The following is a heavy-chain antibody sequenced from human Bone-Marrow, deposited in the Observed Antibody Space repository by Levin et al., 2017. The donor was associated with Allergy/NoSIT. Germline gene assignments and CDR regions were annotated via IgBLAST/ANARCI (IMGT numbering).Heavy chain of an antibody. CDR1: GYTFGTYG. Sequence: GESLKISCVASGYTFGTYGIQWVRQAPGKGLEWVTLISPDGSLQYYADSVKGRFTISRDNSRNIAYLQMDNLRPDDTAVYFCLTMQSGFDYWGQGTLVTVSS. CDR3: LTMQSGFDY. D-gene: IGHD4/OR15-4a*01. V-gene: IGHV3-30*03. CDR2: ISPDGSLQ. J-gene: IGHJ4*02.